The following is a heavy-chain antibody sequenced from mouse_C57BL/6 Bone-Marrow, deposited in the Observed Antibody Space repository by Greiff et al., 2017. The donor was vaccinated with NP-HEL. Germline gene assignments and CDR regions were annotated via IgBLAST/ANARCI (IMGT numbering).Heavy chain of an antibody. CDR2: INYDGSST. V-gene: IGHV5-16*01. J-gene: IGHJ2*01. D-gene: IGHD2-1*01. CDR3: ARGFYGNYYFDY. CDR1: GFTFSDYY. Sequence: EVKLVESEGGLVQPGSSMKLSCTASGFTFSDYYMAWVRQVPEKGLEWVANINYDGSSTYYLDSLKSRFIISRDNAKNILYLQMSSLKSEDTATYYCARGFYGNYYFDYWGQGTTLTVSS.